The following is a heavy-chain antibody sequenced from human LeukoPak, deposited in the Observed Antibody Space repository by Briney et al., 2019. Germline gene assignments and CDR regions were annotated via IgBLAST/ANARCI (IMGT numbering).Heavy chain of an antibody. CDR2: MRSKAYGETA. CDR1: GVTFGDYA. V-gene: IGHV3-49*04. CDR3: TRDRGAYNLYDY. D-gene: IGHD1-1*01. J-gene: IGHJ4*02. Sequence: PGGTLRLSCTASGVTFGDYAMSWGGQAPGKGGEWGGCMRSKAYGETADYAASVKGRFTISSDDSKAIAYLQMNSLKTEDTAVYHCTRDRGAYNLYDYWGQGTLVTASS.